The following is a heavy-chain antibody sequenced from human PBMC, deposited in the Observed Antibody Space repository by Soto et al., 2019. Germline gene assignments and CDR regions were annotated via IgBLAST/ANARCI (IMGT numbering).Heavy chain of an antibody. CDR2: IYYSGST. V-gene: IGHV4-39*01. D-gene: IGHD3-3*01. CDR1: GGSISSSSYY. Sequence: TSETLSLTCTVSGGSISSSSYYWGWIRQPPGKGLEWIGSIYYSGSTYYNPSLKSRVTISVDTSKNQFSLKLSSVTAADTAVYYCARMDFWSGYWAYYYMDVWGKGTTVTVSS. J-gene: IGHJ6*03. CDR3: ARMDFWSGYWAYYYMDV.